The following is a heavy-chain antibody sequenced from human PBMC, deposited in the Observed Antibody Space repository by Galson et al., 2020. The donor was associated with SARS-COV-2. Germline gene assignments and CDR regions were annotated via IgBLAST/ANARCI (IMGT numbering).Heavy chain of an antibody. D-gene: IGHD1-26*01. CDR2: IYDSANT. V-gene: IGHV4-30-2*01. J-gene: IGHJ4*02. Sequence: TLSLTCAVSGGSISSGAYSWGWIRQPPGKGLEWIGYIYDSANTYYNPSLKSRVTISVDRSKNQFSLSLISVTAADTAVYYCARGQQTELLTPFDFLGQGTLVAVSS. CDR1: GGSISSGAYS. CDR3: ARGQQTELLTPFDF.